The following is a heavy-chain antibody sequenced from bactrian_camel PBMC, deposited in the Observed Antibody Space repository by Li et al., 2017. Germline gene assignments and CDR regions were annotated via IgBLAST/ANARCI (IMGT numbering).Heavy chain of an antibody. D-gene: IGHD6*01. CDR2: IIRREGNP. CDR1: GFALTGSA. V-gene: IGHV3S40*01. CDR3: AATLPIGDSCPREYKY. Sequence: VQLVESGGGSVLAGESLRLSCSTSGFALTGSAMSWVRQRPGKGLEWVSIIRREGNPFYADSVKGRFTISKDNAKNMVYLQLNSLNSEDMAMYYCAATLPIGDSCPREYKYWGQGTQVTVS. J-gene: IGHJ4*01.